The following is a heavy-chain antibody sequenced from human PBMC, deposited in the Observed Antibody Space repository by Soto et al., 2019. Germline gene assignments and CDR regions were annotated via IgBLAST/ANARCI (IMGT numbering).Heavy chain of an antibody. CDR3: ARAVNDYSNYVPRFDY. CDR2: TYYRSKWYN. Sequence: SQTLSLTCAISGDSVSSNSAAWNWVRQSPSRGLEWLGRTYYRSKWYNDYAVSVKSRITINPDTSKNQFSLQLNSVTPEDTAVYYCARAVNDYSNYVPRFDYWGQGTLVTVSS. J-gene: IGHJ4*02. CDR1: GDSVSSNSAA. V-gene: IGHV6-1*01. D-gene: IGHD4-4*01.